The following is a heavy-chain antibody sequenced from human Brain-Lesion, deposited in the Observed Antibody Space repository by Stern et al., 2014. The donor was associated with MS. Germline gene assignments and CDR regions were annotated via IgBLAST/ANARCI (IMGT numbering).Heavy chain of an antibody. Sequence: VQLVQSGAEVKKPGASVKVSCKTSGYIFTGYYIHWVRQAPGQGLEWMAWINPNTGGPKYAQKFQGRVTMSRDTSISTAYVELSSLTSDDTAVYYCARDKRGITIFGVVTDYYYLGMDVWGQGTTVTVSS. CDR3: ARDKRGITIFGVVTDYYYLGMDV. V-gene: IGHV1-2*02. CDR2: INPNTGGP. CDR1: GYIFTGYY. J-gene: IGHJ6*02. D-gene: IGHD3-3*01.